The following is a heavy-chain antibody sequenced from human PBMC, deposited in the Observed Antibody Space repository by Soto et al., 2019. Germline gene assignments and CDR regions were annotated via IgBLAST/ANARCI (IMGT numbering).Heavy chain of an antibody. Sequence: GGSLRLSCAVSGLTFSDYYMSWIRQAPGKGLEWVSLISVTSTTFTNYADSVKGRFTISRDDAKNSPFLQMNSLRAEDTAVYYCAPSLGTRIYEYWGQGTLVTVSS. CDR2: ISVTSTTFT. D-gene: IGHD2-2*01. V-gene: IGHV3-11*06. CDR1: GLTFSDYY. J-gene: IGHJ4*02. CDR3: APSLGTRIYEY.